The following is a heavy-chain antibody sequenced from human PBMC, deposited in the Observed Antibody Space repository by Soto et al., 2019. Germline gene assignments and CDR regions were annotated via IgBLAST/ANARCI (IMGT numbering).Heavy chain of an antibody. D-gene: IGHD3-10*01. J-gene: IGHJ6*03. V-gene: IGHV4-34*01. Sequence: SETLSLTCAVYGGSFSGYYWSWIRQPPGKGLEWIGEINHSGSTNYNPSLKSRVTISVDTSKNQFSLKLGSVTAADTAVYYCARITLYGSGSYYKSFYYYYMDVWGKGTTVTVSS. CDR1: GGSFSGYY. CDR2: INHSGST. CDR3: ARITLYGSGSYYKSFYYYYMDV.